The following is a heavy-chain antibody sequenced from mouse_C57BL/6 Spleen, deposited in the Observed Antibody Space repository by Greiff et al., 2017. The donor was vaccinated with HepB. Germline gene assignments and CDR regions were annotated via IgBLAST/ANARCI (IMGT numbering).Heavy chain of an antibody. CDR2: ISDGGSYT. J-gene: IGHJ1*03. CDR1: GFTFSSYA. CDR3: ARELGSRGWYFDV. V-gene: IGHV5-4*01. D-gene: IGHD1-1*01. Sequence: EVKLMESGGGLVKPGGSLKLSCAASGFTFSSYAMSWVRQTPEKRLEWVATISDGGSYTYYPDNVKGRFTISRDNAKNNLYLQMSHLKSEDTAMYYCARELGSRGWYFDVWGTGTTVTVSS.